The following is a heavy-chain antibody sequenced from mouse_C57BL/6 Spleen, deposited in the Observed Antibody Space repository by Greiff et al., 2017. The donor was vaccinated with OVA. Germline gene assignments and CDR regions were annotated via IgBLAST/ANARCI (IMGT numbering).Heavy chain of an antibody. CDR3: ARSDYGSSYGLDY. V-gene: IGHV1-64*01. J-gene: IGHJ2*01. D-gene: IGHD1-1*01. CDR2: IHPNSGST. Sequence: QVQLQQPGAELVKPGASVQLSCKASGYTFTSYWMHWVKQRPGQGLEWIGMIHPNSGSTNYNEKFKSKATLTVDKSSSTAYMQLSSLTSEDSAVYYGARSDYGSSYGLDYWGQGTTLTVSS. CDR1: GYTFTSYW.